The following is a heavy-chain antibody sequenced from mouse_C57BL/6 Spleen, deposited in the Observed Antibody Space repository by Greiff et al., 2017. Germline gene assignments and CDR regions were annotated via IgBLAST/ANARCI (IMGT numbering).Heavy chain of an antibody. CDR1: GYTFTSYW. J-gene: IGHJ2*01. D-gene: IGHD2-5*01. V-gene: IGHV1-69*01. CDR3: ARVSNYYFDY. CDR2: IDPSDSYT. Sequence: QVQLKQPGAELVMPGASVKLSCKASGYTFTSYWMHWVKQRPGQGLEWIGEIDPSDSYTNYNQKFKGKSTLTVDKSSSTAYMQLSSLTSEDSAVYYCARVSNYYFDYWGQGTTLTVSS.